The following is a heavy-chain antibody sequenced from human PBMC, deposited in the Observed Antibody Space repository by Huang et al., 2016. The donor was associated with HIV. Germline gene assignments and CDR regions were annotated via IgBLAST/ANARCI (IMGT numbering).Heavy chain of an antibody. Sequence: QVHLEQSGGEMKKPGASVTVSCKASGYTFDNFAITWGGQAPGQGLEGLGWISPKNGATHYAKKFQARVTMTTDTSTNTAFLELKTLQSDDTAIYYCARGGTLYVPRTYRRAYLDYWGQGTLVAVSS. CDR1: GYTFDNFA. J-gene: IGHJ4*02. CDR3: ARGGTLYVPRTYRRAYLDY. CDR2: ISPKNGAT. V-gene: IGHV1-18*01. D-gene: IGHD3-16*02.